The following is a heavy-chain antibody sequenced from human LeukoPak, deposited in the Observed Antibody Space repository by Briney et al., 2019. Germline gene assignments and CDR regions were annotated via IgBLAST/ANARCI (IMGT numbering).Heavy chain of an antibody. CDR1: GYTFTSYG. Sequence: ASVKVSCKASGYTFTSYGISWVRQAPGQGLEWMGWISAYNGNTNYAQKLQGRVTMTTDTSTSTAYMELRSLRSDDTAVYYCARDDGSYSGSSRPLDYWGQGTLVTVSS. CDR2: ISAYNGNT. D-gene: IGHD1-26*01. J-gene: IGHJ4*02. CDR3: ARDDGSYSGSSRPLDY. V-gene: IGHV1-18*01.